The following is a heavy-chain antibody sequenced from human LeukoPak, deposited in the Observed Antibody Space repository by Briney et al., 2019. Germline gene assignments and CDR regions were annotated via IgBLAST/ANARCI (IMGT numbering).Heavy chain of an antibody. CDR3: ARGYSSSWRTIDY. V-gene: IGHV4-34*01. Sequence: PSETLSLTCAVYGGSFSGYYWGWIRHPPGKGLEWIGEINHSGSTNYNPSLKSRVTISVGTSKNQFSLKLSSVTAADTAVYYCARGYSSSWRTIDYWGQGTLVTVSS. J-gene: IGHJ4*02. CDR2: INHSGST. CDR1: GGSFSGYY. D-gene: IGHD6-13*01.